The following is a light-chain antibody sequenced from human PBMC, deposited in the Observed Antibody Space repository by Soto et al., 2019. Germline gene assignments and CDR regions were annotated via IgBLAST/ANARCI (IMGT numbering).Light chain of an antibody. Sequence: QSVLTQPASVSWSPGQSITISCTGTSSDVGSYNLVSWYQQHPGKAPKLMIYEGSKRPSGVSNRFSGSKSGNTASLTISGLQAEDEADYYCCSYAGSLWVFGGGTKLTVL. CDR1: SSDVGSYNL. CDR2: EGS. J-gene: IGLJ3*02. V-gene: IGLV2-23*01. CDR3: CSYAGSLWV.